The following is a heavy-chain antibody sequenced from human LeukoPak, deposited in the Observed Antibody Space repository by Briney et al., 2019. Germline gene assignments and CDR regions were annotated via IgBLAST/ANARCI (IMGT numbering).Heavy chain of an antibody. CDR1: GASISSGTDY. CDR2: INYSGST. D-gene: IGHD4-23*01. CDR3: ARGGKILPDY. J-gene: IGHJ4*02. Sequence: SETLSLTCTVSGASISSGTDYWGWIRQPPGKGLEWIGSINYSGSTYYNPSLKSRVTISVDKSKNQFSLKLSSVTAADTAVYYCARGGKILPDYWGQGTLVTVSS. V-gene: IGHV4-39*07.